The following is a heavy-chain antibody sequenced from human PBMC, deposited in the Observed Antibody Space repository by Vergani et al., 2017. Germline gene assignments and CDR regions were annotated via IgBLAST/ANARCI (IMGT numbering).Heavy chain of an antibody. CDR3: AGPQGTSAYYYGGFDY. D-gene: IGHD3-22*01. V-gene: IGHV3-33*01. CDR2: IWYDGSNK. Sequence: QVQLVESGGGVVQPGRSLRLSCAASGFTFSSYGMHWVRQAPGKGLEWVAVIWYDGSNKYYADSVKGRFTISRDNSKNTLSLQMNSLTAEDTAIYYCAGPQGTSAYYYGGFDYWGQGILVTVSS. J-gene: IGHJ4*02. CDR1: GFTFSSYG.